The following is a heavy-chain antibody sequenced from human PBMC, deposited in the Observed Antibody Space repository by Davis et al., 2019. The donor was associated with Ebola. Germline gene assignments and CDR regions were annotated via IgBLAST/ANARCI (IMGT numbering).Heavy chain of an antibody. V-gene: IGHV4-31*03. Sequence: SETLSLTCTVSGGSISSGGYYWSWIRQHPGKGLEWIGYIYYSGSTYYNPSLKSRVTISVDTSKNQFSLKLSSVTAADTAVYYCARENGSGRSDPFDYWGQGTLVTVSS. CDR2: IYYSGST. J-gene: IGHJ4*02. CDR1: GGSISSGGYY. CDR3: ARENGSGRSDPFDY. D-gene: IGHD3-10*01.